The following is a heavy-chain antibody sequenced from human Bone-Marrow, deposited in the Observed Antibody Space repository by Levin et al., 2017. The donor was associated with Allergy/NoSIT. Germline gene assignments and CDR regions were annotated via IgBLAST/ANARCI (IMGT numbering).Heavy chain of an antibody. D-gene: IGHD3-3*01. CDR2: INPQNDNT. V-gene: IGHV1-8*01. CDR3: ARGSPSDLDY. Sequence: SVKVSCKASGYTFTSVDINWVRQAPGQGLEWMGWINPQNDNTVYAQKFQGRVSMTKDTSESTAYMVLSGLTSEDTAVYYCARGSPSDLDYWGQGTLVTVSS. CDR1: GYTFTSVD. J-gene: IGHJ1*01.